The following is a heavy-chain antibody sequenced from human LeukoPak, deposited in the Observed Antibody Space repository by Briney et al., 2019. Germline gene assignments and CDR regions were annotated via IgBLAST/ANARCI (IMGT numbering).Heavy chain of an antibody. CDR3: ASQPPGY. CDR2: ISAYNGNT. J-gene: IGHJ4*02. Sequence: ASVKVSCKASGYSFTSYGMSWVRQAPGQGLEWMGWISAYNGNTNYAQKLQGRVTMTTDTSTSTAYIELRSLRSDDTAVYYCASQPPGYWGQGTLVTVSS. D-gene: IGHD2-2*01. V-gene: IGHV1-18*01. CDR1: GYSFTSYG.